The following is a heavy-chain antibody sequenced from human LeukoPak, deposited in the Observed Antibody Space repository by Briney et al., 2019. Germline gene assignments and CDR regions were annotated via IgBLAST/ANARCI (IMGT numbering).Heavy chain of an antibody. V-gene: IGHV3-53*01. D-gene: IGHD6-13*01. CDR3: ARETFGYSSSWYVRWFDP. Sequence: GGSLRLSCAASGFTVSSNYMSWVRQAPGKGLEWVSVIYSGGSTYYADSVKGRFTISRGNSKNTLYLQMNSLRAEDTAVYYCARETFGYSSSWYVRWFDPWGQGTLVTVSS. J-gene: IGHJ5*02. CDR1: GFTVSSNY. CDR2: IYSGGST.